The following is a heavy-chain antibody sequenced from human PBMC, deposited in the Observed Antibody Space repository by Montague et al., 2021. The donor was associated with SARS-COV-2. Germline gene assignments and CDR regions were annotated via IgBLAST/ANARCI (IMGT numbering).Heavy chain of an antibody. J-gene: IGHJ2*01. CDR2: VYYSGST. Sequence: SETLSLTCTVSGGSISSSSYYWGWIRQPPGKGLEWIGSVYYSGSTYYNPSLKSRVTISVDTSKNQFSLKLSSVTAADTAVYYCGRVLAYCGGDCYGWYFDLWGRGTLATVSS. CDR3: GRVLAYCGGDCYGWYFDL. CDR1: GGSISSSSYY. V-gene: IGHV4-39*01. D-gene: IGHD2-21*02.